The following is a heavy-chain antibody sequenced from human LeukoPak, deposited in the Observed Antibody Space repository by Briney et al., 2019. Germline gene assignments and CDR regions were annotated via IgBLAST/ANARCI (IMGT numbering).Heavy chain of an antibody. Sequence: GGSLRLSCAASGFTVSSNYMSWVRQAPGKGLEWVSIIYSGGSTYYADSVKGRFTIPRDNSKNTLYLQMNSLRAEDTAVYYCARGYYYDSSAYYSDAFDIWGQGTMVTVSS. V-gene: IGHV3-53*01. J-gene: IGHJ3*02. D-gene: IGHD3-22*01. CDR1: GFTVSSNY. CDR3: ARGYYYDSSAYYSDAFDI. CDR2: IYSGGST.